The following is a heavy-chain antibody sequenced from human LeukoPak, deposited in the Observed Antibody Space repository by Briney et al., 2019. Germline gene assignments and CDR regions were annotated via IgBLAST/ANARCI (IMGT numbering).Heavy chain of an antibody. V-gene: IGHV3-30*18. CDR1: GFIFRNYA. CDR3: AKDRDSSTWSFFDF. CDR2: GSHDGRNK. Sequence: GGSLSLSCVASGFIFRNYAMHWVRQAPGKGLEWVAVGSHDGRNKIYGDSVKGRFTISRDNSKNTVYLQMDNLRPEDTAVYYCAKDRDSSTWSFFDFWGQGTLVTVSS. J-gene: IGHJ4*02. D-gene: IGHD6-13*01.